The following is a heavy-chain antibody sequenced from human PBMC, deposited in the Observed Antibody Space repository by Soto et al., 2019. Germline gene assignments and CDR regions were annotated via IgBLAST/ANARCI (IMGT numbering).Heavy chain of an antibody. CDR1: GGTFSSYA. Sequence: QVQLVQSGAEVKKPGSSVKVSCKASGGTFSSYAISWVRQAPGQGLEWMGGIIPIFGTANYAQKFQCRVTITAEESTSTAYMALSSLRSEDTAVYYCASDPLSAAAGWESDYWGQGTLVTVSS. CDR3: ASDPLSAAAGWESDY. V-gene: IGHV1-69*01. J-gene: IGHJ4*02. CDR2: IIPIFGTA. D-gene: IGHD6-13*01.